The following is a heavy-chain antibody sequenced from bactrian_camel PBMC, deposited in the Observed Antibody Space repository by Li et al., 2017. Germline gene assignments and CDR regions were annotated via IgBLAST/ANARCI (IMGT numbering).Heavy chain of an antibody. V-gene: IGHV3S1*01. CDR1: GYYSRYC. CDR3: AARDTGLCEIMSAYNY. Sequence: HVQLVESGGGSVQAGGSLRLSCAYSGYYSRYCVAWFRQAPGKEREGVAAIYTGGGSTWYADSVKGRFTISYDNAKNTMSLQMNSLKPEDSGMYYCAARDTGLCEIMSAYNYWGQGTQVTVS. J-gene: IGHJ4*01. CDR2: IYTGGGST. D-gene: IGHD5*01.